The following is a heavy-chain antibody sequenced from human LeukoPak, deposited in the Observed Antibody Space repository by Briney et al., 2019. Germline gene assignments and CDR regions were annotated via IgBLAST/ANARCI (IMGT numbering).Heavy chain of an antibody. J-gene: IGHJ4*02. D-gene: IGHD3-22*01. CDR2: LYYSGNI. V-gene: IGHV4-39*01. CDR1: GGSISSSSYY. Sequence: SETLSLTCTVSGGSISSSSYYWGWIRRPPGKGLEWIGSLYYSGNIFYNPSLKSRVTISVDTSKNRFSLKLSSVTAADTAVYYCARGYDSGGYPFDYWGQGTLVTVSS. CDR3: ARGYDSGGYPFDY.